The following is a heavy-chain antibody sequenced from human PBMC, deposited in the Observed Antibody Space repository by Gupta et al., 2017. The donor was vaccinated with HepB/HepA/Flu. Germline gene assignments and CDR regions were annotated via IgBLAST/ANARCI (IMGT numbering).Heavy chain of an antibody. J-gene: IGHJ4*02. Sequence: QVQLVQSGAEVKKPGASVTVSCKASGYTFTSYAMHWVRQAPGQRLEWMGWINAGNGNTKYSQKFQGRVTITRDTSASTAYMELSSLRSEDTAVYYCARAIDFDYWGQGTLVTVSS. CDR1: GYTFTSYA. CDR3: ARAIDFDY. CDR2: INAGNGNT. D-gene: IGHD2-15*01. V-gene: IGHV1-3*01.